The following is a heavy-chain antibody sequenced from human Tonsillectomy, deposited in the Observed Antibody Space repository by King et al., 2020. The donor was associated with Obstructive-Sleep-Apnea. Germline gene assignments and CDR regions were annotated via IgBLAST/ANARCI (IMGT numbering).Heavy chain of an antibody. CDR1: GFTFDNAW. CDR3: TTPPYGYDHDSRGNDD. D-gene: IGHD3-22*01. CDR2: VKGKTDGWTE. V-gene: IGHV3-15*01. J-gene: IGHJ4*02. Sequence: VQLVESGGDLVKPGGSLRLSCAASGFTFDNAWMSWVRQAPGKGLEWGGRVKGKTDGWTEDHATPVKGRFTIARVDTKNTRYLQMNSRKTEDTAVYYCTTPPYGYDHDSRGNDDWGQGTPVTVSS.